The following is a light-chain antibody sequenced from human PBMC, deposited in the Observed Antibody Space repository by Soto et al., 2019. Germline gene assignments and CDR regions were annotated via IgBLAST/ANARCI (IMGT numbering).Light chain of an antibody. CDR1: QSINSNY. J-gene: IGKJ1*01. CDR3: QQYTQSLWT. V-gene: IGKV3-20*01. Sequence: EIGLTQSPGTLSLSPGERATLSCMGSQSINSNYLAWYQLKPGQAPRLLIYGASIRATAIPDRFSGSVSGTDFTLTISRLDPEDFAVYYCQQYTQSLWTFGQGTKVDIK. CDR2: GAS.